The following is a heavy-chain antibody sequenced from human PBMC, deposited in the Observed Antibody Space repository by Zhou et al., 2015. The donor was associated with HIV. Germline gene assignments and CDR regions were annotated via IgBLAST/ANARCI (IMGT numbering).Heavy chain of an antibody. CDR3: ARDPDIVVVPAAIRDYYYGMDV. Sequence: QVQLVQSGAEVKKPGASVKVSCKASGYTFTSYGISWVRQAPGQGLEWMGWISAYNGNTNYAQKLQGRVTMTTDTSTSTAYMELRSLRSDDTAVYYCARDPDIVVVPAAIRDYYYGMDVWGQGTTVTVSS. J-gene: IGHJ6*02. CDR2: ISAYNGNT. CDR1: GYTFTSYG. D-gene: IGHD2-2*02. V-gene: IGHV1-18*01.